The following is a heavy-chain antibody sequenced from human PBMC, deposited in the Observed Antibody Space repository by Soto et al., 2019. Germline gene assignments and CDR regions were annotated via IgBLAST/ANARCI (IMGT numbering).Heavy chain of an antibody. CDR3: AMSTITMIVVVNPLQH. CDR1: GFTFSSYA. V-gene: IGHV3-23*01. CDR2: ISGSGGST. D-gene: IGHD3-22*01. Sequence: PGGSLRLSCAASGFTFSSYAMSWVRQAPGKGLEWVSAISGSGGSTYYADSVKGRFTISRDNSKNTLYLQMNSLRAEDTAVYYCAMSTITMIVVVNPLQHWGQGTLVTVSS. J-gene: IGHJ1*01.